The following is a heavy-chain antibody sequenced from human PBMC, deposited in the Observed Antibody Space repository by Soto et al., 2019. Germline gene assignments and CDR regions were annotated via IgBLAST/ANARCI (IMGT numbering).Heavy chain of an antibody. CDR1: GGSFSGYY. Sequence: PSETLSLTCAVYGGSFSGYYWSWIRQPPGKGLEWIGEINHSGSTNYNPSLKSRVTISVDTSKNQFSLKLSFVTAADTAVYYCARDPVYCSSTNCYPFDYWGQGTLVTVS. CDR2: INHSGST. J-gene: IGHJ4*02. D-gene: IGHD2-2*01. CDR3: ARDPVYCSSTNCYPFDY. V-gene: IGHV4-34*01.